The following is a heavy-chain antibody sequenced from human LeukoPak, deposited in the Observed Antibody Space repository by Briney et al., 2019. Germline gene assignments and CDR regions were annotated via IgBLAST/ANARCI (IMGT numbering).Heavy chain of an antibody. Sequence: SETLSLTGTVYGGSFTDYFWTWIRQSPGKGLEWSGEINDDTADTTYNPSLNRRVSISLEKSKNQSALELWSVTAADTAVYYCARGRIAKIVVVHSFSYGMDVWGQGTTVTVSS. V-gene: IGHV4-34*01. CDR3: ARGRIAKIVVVHSFSYGMDV. J-gene: IGHJ6*02. D-gene: IGHD3-22*01. CDR1: GGSFTDYF. CDR2: INDDTADT.